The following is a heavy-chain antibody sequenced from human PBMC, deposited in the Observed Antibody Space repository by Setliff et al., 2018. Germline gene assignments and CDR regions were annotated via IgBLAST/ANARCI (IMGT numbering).Heavy chain of an antibody. V-gene: IGHV1-46*01. J-gene: IGHJ5*01. Sequence: ASVKVSCKASGGTFSSYAISWVRQAPGQGLEWMGIINPSGGSTSYAQKFQGRVTMTRDTSTSTAYMELSSLRFEDTAVYYCARAQSWSGGPVLQRRAVAVIVIPINECKPLQGLSWG. CDR2: INPSGGST. D-gene: IGHD3-3*01. CDR1: GGTFSSYA. CDR3: ARAQSWSGGPVLQRRAVAVIVIPINECKPLQGLS.